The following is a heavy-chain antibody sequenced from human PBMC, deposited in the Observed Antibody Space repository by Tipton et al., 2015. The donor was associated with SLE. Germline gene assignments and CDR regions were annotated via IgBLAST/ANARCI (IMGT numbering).Heavy chain of an antibody. D-gene: IGHD2-21*02. Sequence: TLSLTCTVSGGSLTNYYWNWIRQSPGKGLEWIGYIYYSGSTYFKPSLKSRVTMSADTSKNQFSLKVTSVTAADTAVYYCATSNSFGGDSLYWGQGTLVTVSS. J-gene: IGHJ4*02. CDR1: GGSLTNYY. CDR2: IYYSGST. V-gene: IGHV4-59*04. CDR3: ATSNSFGGDSLY.